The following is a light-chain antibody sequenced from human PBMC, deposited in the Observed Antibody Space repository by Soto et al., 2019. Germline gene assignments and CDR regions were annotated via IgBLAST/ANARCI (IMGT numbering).Light chain of an antibody. V-gene: IGKV1-39*01. CDR1: QSISSF. Sequence: DIKMAQSPSSLSASVGDRVTITCRASQSISSFLNWYQQKPGKAPKLLIYAASSLQSGVPSRFSGSGSGTDFTLIISSLQPDDFETYYCQQSYSTPRTFGQGTKVDIK. CDR3: QQSYSTPRT. CDR2: AAS. J-gene: IGKJ1*01.